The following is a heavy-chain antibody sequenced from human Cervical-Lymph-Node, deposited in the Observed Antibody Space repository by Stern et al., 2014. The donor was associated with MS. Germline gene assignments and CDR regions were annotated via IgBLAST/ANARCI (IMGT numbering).Heavy chain of an antibody. CDR1: GGTFSKFP. CDR2: IFPVFGTP. D-gene: IGHD6-13*01. J-gene: IGHJ5*02. Sequence: MQLGESGAEVTKPGSSVKGSCKASGGTFSKFPSSWVRQAPGKGLEWMGGIFPVFGTPTYAQEFRGRVTITADVSTSTVYMELSSLRSDDTAVYYCALSSETSDRWYSLGYDLWGQGTLVTVSS. V-gene: IGHV1-69*01. CDR3: ALSSETSDRWYSLGYDL.